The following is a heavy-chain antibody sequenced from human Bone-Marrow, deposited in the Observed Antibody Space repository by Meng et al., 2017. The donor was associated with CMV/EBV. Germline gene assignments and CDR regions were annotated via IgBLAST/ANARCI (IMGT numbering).Heavy chain of an antibody. CDR3: ARSKTKAFYCSGTSCYTHYYYGMDV. D-gene: IGHD2-2*02. J-gene: IGHJ6*02. Sequence: ASVKVSCKASGYTFTGYYMHWVRQAPGQGLEWMGWINPNSGGTNYAQKFQDRVTMTRDTSISTAYMELSRLRSDDTAVYYCARSKTKAFYCSGTSCYTHYYYGMDVWGQGTTVTVSS. CDR1: GYTFTGYY. V-gene: IGHV1-2*02. CDR2: INPNSGGT.